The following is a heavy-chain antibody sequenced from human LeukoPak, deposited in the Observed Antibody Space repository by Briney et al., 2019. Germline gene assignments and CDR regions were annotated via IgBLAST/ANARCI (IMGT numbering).Heavy chain of an antibody. V-gene: IGHV3-74*01. CDR3: ARVPRYMSCGDCSYYFDY. J-gene: IGHJ4*02. Sequence: GGSLRLPCAASGFTFSSYWMHWVRQAPGKGLVWVSRINSDGSSTSYADSVKGRFTISRDNAKNTLYLQMNSLRAEDTAVYYCARVPRYMSCGDCSYYFDYWGQGTLVTVSS. CDR1: GFTFSSYW. D-gene: IGHD2-21*02. CDR2: INSDGSST.